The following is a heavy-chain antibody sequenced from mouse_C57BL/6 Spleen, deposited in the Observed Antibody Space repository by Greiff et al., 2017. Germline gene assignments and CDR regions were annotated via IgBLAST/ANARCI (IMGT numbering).Heavy chain of an antibody. V-gene: IGHV1-9*01. CDR1: GYTFTGSW. Sequence: QVQLQQSGAELMKPGASVKLSCKATGYTFTGSWIEWVKQRPGHGLEWIGEILPGSGSTNYNEKFKGKATFTADTSSNTAYMQLSSLTTEDSAIYYCARGPYYYGSSPHYFDYWGQGTTLTVSS. CDR3: ARGPYYYGSSPHYFDY. D-gene: IGHD1-1*01. CDR2: ILPGSGST. J-gene: IGHJ2*01.